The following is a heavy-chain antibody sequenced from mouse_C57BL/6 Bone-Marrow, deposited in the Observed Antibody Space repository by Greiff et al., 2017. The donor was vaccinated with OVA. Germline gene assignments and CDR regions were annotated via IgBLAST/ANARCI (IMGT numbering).Heavy chain of an antibody. CDR3: TREDYGSSPWYVDV. CDR2: IDPETGGT. V-gene: IGHV1-15*01. J-gene: IGHJ1*03. Sequence: QVQLQQSGAELVRPGASVTLSCKASGYTFTDYEMHWVKQTPVHGLEWIGAIDPETGGTAYNQKFKGKAILTADKSSSTAYMELRSLTSEDSAVYYCTREDYGSSPWYVDVWGTGTTVTVSS. D-gene: IGHD1-1*01. CDR1: GYTFTDYE.